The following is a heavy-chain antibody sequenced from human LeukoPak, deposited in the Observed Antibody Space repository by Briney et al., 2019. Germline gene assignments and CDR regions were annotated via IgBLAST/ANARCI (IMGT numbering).Heavy chain of an antibody. D-gene: IGHD3-22*01. CDR1: GFTFSSYG. V-gene: IGHV3-33*01. J-gene: IGHJ6*02. Sequence: GRSLRLSCAASGFTFSSYGMHWVRQAPGKGLEWVAVIWYDGSNKYYADSVKGRFTISRDNSKNTLYLQMNSLRAEDTAVYYCARNYYDSSGYYSVWGQGTTVTVSS. CDR3: ARNYYDSSGYYSV. CDR2: IWYDGSNK.